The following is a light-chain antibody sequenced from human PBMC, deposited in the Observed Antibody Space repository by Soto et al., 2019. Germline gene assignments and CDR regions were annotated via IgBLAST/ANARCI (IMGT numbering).Light chain of an antibody. J-gene: IGLJ2*01. CDR3: PSYTSSSTFDV. Sequence: QSALTQPPSVSGSPGQSVTISCTGTSSDVDSYNCVSWFQQPPGTAPKLMIHEVSNRPSGVPDRFSGSMSGNTASLTIAGLQDEDEADYRCPSYTSSSTFDVFGGGTKLTVL. V-gene: IGLV2-18*02. CDR2: EVS. CDR1: SSDVDSYNC.